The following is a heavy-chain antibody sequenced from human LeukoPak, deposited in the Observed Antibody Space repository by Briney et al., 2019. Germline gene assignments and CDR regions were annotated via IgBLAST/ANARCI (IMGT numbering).Heavy chain of an antibody. J-gene: IGHJ4*02. D-gene: IGHD3-10*01. Sequence: GGSLRLSCAASGFTFSSYAMHWVRQAPGKGLEWVAVISYDGSNKYYADSVKGRLTISRDNSKNTLYLQMNSLRAEDTAVYYCAREGGELFYWGQGTLVTVSS. V-gene: IGHV3-30-3*01. CDR1: GFTFSSYA. CDR3: AREGGELFY. CDR2: ISYDGSNK.